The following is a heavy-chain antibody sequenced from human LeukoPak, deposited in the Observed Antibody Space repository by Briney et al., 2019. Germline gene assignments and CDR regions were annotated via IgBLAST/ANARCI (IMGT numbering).Heavy chain of an antibody. J-gene: IGHJ4*02. Sequence: GASVKVSCKASGYTFTGYYMHWVRQAPGQGLEWMGWINPNSGGTNYAQKFQGRVIMTSDTSISTAYLDLSSLRSDDTAVYYCARGYYVTGTDYWGQGTLVTVSS. CDR3: ARGYYVTGTDY. CDR2: INPNSGGT. D-gene: IGHD3-10*02. CDR1: GYTFTGYY. V-gene: IGHV1-2*02.